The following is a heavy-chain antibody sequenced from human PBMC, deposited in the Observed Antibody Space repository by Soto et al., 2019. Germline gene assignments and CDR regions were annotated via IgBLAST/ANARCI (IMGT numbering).Heavy chain of an antibody. Sequence: GGSLRLSCAASGFTFDDYAMHWVRQAPGKGLEWVSRISWNSGSIGYADSVKGRFTISRDNAKNSLYLQMNSLRAEDTALYYCAKGYSSSGTVYYGMDVWGQGTTVTVSS. CDR3: AKGYSSSGTVYYGMDV. J-gene: IGHJ6*02. D-gene: IGHD6-13*01. V-gene: IGHV3-9*01. CDR1: GFTFDDYA. CDR2: ISWNSGSI.